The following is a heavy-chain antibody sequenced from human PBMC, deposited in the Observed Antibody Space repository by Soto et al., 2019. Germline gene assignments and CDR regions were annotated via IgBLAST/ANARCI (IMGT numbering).Heavy chain of an antibody. J-gene: IGHJ5*01. D-gene: IGHD2-15*01. CDR2: ISSSSSYI. CDR3: ARVSRVVVAATRVLAGSFGS. Sequence: PGGSLRLSCAASGFTFSSYSMNWVRQAPGKGLEWVSSISSSSSYIYYADSVKGRFTISRDNAKNSLYLQMNSLRAEDTAVYYCARVSRVVVAATRVLAGSFGSWGQGTLVTVSS. CDR1: GFTFSSYS. V-gene: IGHV3-21*01.